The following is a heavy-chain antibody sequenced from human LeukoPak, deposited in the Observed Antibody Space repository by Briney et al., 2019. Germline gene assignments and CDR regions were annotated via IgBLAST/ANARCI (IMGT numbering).Heavy chain of an antibody. V-gene: IGHV3-23*01. Sequence: GGSLRLSCAASGFSFGSYAMGWVRQAPGKGLEWVSTISASGASPYSADSVKGRFTISRDNSKNTLYLQMNSLKVADTALYYCAKGGDYCSSTTCYDDYWGQGTLVTVSS. CDR3: AKGGDYCSSTTCYDDY. CDR1: GFSFGSYA. D-gene: IGHD2-2*01. CDR2: ISASGASP. J-gene: IGHJ4*02.